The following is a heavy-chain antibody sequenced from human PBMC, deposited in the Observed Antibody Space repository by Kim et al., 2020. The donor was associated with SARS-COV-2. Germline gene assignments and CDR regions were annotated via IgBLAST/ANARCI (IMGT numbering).Heavy chain of an antibody. V-gene: IGHV3-11*01. CDR3: ARHGSSWYSLGHYYYYSMDV. Sequence: GGSLRLSCAASGFTFSDYYMSWIRQAPGKGLEWVSYISSSGSTIYYADSVKGRFTISRDNAKNSLYLQMNSLRAEDTAVYYCARHGSSWYSLGHYYYYSMDVWGQGTTVTVSS. J-gene: IGHJ6*02. D-gene: IGHD6-13*01. CDR2: ISSSGSTI. CDR1: GFTFSDYY.